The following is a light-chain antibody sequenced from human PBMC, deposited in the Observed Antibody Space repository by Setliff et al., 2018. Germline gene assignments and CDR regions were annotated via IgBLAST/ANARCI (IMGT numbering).Light chain of an antibody. V-gene: IGLV2-14*01. CDR1: SSDVGGYNY. J-gene: IGLJ1*01. CDR2: DVS. Sequence: QSVLTQPASVSGSPGQSITISCTGTSSDVGGYNYVSWYQQHPGKAPKLMIYDVSKRPSGVSNRFSGSKSGNTASLTISGLQAEDEADYYCSSYTSSSTGVFGTGTKGTVL. CDR3: SSYTSSSTGV.